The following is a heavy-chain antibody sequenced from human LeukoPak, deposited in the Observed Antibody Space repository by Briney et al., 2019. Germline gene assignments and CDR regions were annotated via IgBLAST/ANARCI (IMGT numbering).Heavy chain of an antibody. J-gene: IGHJ4*02. D-gene: IGHD5-18*01. CDR1: GFTVSSNY. CDR2: IYSGGTT. V-gene: IGHV3-53*01. Sequence: GGSQRLSCAASGFTVSSNYMSWVRQAPGKGLEWVSVIYSGGTTYYADSVKGRFTISRDNSKNTLYLQMNSLRAEDTAVYYCARDREYSPTGFDYWGQGTLVTVSS. CDR3: ARDREYSPTGFDY.